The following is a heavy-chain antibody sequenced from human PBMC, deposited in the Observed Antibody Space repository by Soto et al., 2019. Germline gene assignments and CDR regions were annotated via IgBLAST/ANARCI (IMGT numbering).Heavy chain of an antibody. CDR3: ARSLGAVTTKAGAY. D-gene: IGHD4-17*01. CDR2: INHSGST. J-gene: IGHJ4*02. CDR1: GGSISNYY. V-gene: IGHV4-34*01. Sequence: QVQLQQWGAGLLKPSETLSLTCAVYGGSISNYYWSWIRQPPGKWLEWIGEINHSGSTNYNPSLKSRVTISVDTSTNQFSLKLSSVTAADTAVYYCARSLGAVTTKAGAYWGQGTLVTVSS.